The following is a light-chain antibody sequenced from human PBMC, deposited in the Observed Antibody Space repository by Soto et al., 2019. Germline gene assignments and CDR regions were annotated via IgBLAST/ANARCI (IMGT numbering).Light chain of an antibody. J-gene: IGKJ1*01. V-gene: IGKV1-5*01. CDR3: QQYNSYSWT. Sequence: DIQMTQSPSTLSASVGDRVTITCRASQTISSWLAWYQQKPGKVPKLLTYDASTLERGVPSRFSGSGSGTEFTLTISSLQPDDFATYYCQQYNSYSWTFGQGTKVDIK. CDR2: DAS. CDR1: QTISSW.